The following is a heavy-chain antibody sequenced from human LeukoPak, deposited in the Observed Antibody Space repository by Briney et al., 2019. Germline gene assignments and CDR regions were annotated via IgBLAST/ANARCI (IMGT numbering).Heavy chain of an antibody. D-gene: IGHD2-2*01. CDR1: GYSISSGYY. Sequence: PSETLSLTCAVSGYSISSGYYWGWIRQPPGKGLEWIGSIYHSGSTYYNPSLKSRITISVDTSKNQFSLKLSSVTAADTAVYFCARLAIVVVPAATDNWFDPWGQGTLVTVSS. CDR2: IYHSGST. J-gene: IGHJ5*02. CDR3: ARLAIVVVPAATDNWFDP. V-gene: IGHV4-38-2*01.